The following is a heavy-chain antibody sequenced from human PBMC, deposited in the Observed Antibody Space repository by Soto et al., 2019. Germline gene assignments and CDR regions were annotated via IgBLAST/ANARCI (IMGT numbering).Heavy chain of an antibody. CDR1: GGSISSYY. J-gene: IGHJ4*02. Sequence: TSETLSLTCTVSGGSISSYYWSWIRQPPGKGLEWIGYIYYSGSTNYNPSLKSRVTISVDTSKNQFSLKLSSVTAADTAVYYCARVAYSGSQADYWGQGTLVTVSS. V-gene: IGHV4-59*01. CDR3: ARVAYSGSQADY. CDR2: IYYSGST. D-gene: IGHD1-26*01.